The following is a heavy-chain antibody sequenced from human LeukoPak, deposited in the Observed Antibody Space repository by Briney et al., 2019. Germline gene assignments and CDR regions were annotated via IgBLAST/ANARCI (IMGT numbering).Heavy chain of an antibody. CDR3: ARGSITGTTGYFDY. D-gene: IGHD1-20*01. CDR1: GFTFSSYG. V-gene: IGHV3-13*01. J-gene: IGHJ4*02. CDR2: IGTAGDT. Sequence: PGGSLRLSCAASGFTFSSYGMHWVRQATGKGLEWVSAIGTAGDTYYPGSVKGRFTISRENAKNSLYLQMNSLRAGDTAVYYCARGSITGTTGYFDYWGQGTLVTVSS.